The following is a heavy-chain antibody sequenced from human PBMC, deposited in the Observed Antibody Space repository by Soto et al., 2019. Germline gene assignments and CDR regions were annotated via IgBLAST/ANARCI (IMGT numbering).Heavy chain of an antibody. CDR1: GGSVSSSEYY. CDR3: ARHPRGAAQSYYYGMDV. Sequence: LSLTCTVSGGSVSSSEYYWSWIRQHPGKGLEWIGYINYSGSSHYSPSLKSRVTISVDTSKNQFSLRLNSVTAADTALYYCARHPRGAAQSYYYGMDVWGQGTTVTVSS. D-gene: IGHD3-10*01. J-gene: IGHJ6*02. V-gene: IGHV4-31*03. CDR2: INYSGSS.